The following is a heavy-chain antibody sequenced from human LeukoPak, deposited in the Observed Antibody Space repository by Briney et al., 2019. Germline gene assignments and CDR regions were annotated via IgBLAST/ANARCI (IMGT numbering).Heavy chain of an antibody. J-gene: IGHJ4*02. CDR3: ARIPEYSSSWFLDY. V-gene: IGHV3-7*01. D-gene: IGHD6-13*01. CDR1: GFTFSSYW. CDR2: IKQDGSEK. Sequence: GGSLRLSCAASGFTFSSYWMSWVRQAPGKGLEWVANIKQDGSEKYYVDSVKGRFTISRDNAKNSPYLQMNSLRAEDTAVYYCARIPEYSSSWFLDYWGQGTLVTVSS.